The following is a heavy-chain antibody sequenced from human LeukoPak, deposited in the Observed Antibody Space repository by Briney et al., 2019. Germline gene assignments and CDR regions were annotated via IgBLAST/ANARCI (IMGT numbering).Heavy chain of an antibody. CDR1: GYTFTSYF. CDR2: ISPSGGST. D-gene: IGHD3-22*01. CDR3: ARGEMFYYDSSGYPDAFDI. Sequence: ASVKVSCKASGYTFTSYFMHWVRQAPGQGLEWMGIISPSGGSTSYAQKFQGRVTMTRDMSTSTVYMELSSLRSEDTAVYYCARGEMFYYDSSGYPDAFDIWGQGTMVTVSS. V-gene: IGHV1-46*01. J-gene: IGHJ3*02.